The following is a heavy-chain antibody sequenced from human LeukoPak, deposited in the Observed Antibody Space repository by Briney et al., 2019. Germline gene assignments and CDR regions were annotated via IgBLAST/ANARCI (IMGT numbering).Heavy chain of an antibody. Sequence: GGSVKVSCKASVGTFSSYAISWVQQAPGQGLGWMGGIIPIYGTANYAQKFQGRVTITADESTSTAYIELSSLRSEDTAVYYCARGRASGFVVVVAATTHGWFDPWGQGTLVTVSA. CDR2: IIPIYGTA. CDR1: VGTFSSYA. V-gene: IGHV1-69*13. D-gene: IGHD2-15*01. CDR3: ARGRASGFVVVVAATTHGWFDP. J-gene: IGHJ5*02.